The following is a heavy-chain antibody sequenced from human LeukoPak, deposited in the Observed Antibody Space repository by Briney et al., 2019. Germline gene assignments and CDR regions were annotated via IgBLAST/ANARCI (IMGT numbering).Heavy chain of an antibody. CDR1: GGSFSGYY. CDR3: ARGRIGSSRFRRWDY. Sequence: PSETLSLTCAVYGGSFSGYYWSWIRQPPGKGLEWIGEINHSGSTNYNPSLKSRVTISVDTSKNQFSLKLSSVTAADTAVYYCARGRIGSSRFRRWDYWGQGTLVTVSS. V-gene: IGHV4-34*01. CDR2: INHSGST. D-gene: IGHD6-13*01. J-gene: IGHJ4*02.